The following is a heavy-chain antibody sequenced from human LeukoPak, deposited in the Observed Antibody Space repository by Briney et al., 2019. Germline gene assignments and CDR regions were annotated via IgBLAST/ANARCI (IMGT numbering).Heavy chain of an antibody. D-gene: IGHD1-14*01. CDR2: LYSDGNT. Sequence: PGGSLRLSCAASGFTVITNGMTWVRQAAGKGLEWVSVLYSDGNTKYADSVRGRFTISRDNSKNTLYLEMNSLRPDDTAVYYCARGVEPLAANTLAYWGQGTLVTVSS. CDR1: GFTVITNG. V-gene: IGHV3-53*01. CDR3: ARGVEPLAANTLAY. J-gene: IGHJ4*02.